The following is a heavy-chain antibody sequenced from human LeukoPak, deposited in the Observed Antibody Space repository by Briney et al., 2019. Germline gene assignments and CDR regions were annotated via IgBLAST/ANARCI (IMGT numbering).Heavy chain of an antibody. J-gene: IGHJ5*01. V-gene: IGHV4-31*03. Sequence: SETLSLTCTVSGGSISSGAHYWSWIPQHPGKVLELIGYIHYSGSIYYNPSLKSRVAISVATSKNQFSLKLSSVTAADTDVHSCARRYQVPENWFDPWGEGTLVTVSS. CDR1: GGSISSGAHY. D-gene: IGHD2-2*01. CDR2: IHYSGSI. CDR3: ARRYQVPENWFDP.